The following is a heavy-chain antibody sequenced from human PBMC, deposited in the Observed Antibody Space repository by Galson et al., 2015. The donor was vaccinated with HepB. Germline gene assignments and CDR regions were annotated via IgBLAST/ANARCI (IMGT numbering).Heavy chain of an antibody. J-gene: IGHJ6*02. CDR1: GFTFNSYW. CDR3: ARDRVTILDYYGMDV. CDR2: IKQDGGEK. Sequence: SLRLSCAASGFTFNSYWMNWVRQAPGKGLEWVANIKQDGGEKYYVDSVKGRFTISRDNAKNSLYLQMNSLRAEDTAVYYCARDRVTILDYYGMDVWGQGTTVTVSS. V-gene: IGHV3-7*01. D-gene: IGHD3-3*01.